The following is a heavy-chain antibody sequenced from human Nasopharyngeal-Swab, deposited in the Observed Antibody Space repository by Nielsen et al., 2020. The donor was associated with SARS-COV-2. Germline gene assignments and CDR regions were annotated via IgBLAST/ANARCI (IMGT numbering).Heavy chain of an antibody. CDR2: ISGGGGRT. CDR3: AKERRATIFGAVDAFDI. V-gene: IGHV3-23*01. J-gene: IGHJ3*02. Sequence: GESLKLSCAASGFTFSSYALSWVRQAPGKGLEYISGGGGRTYYADSVKGRFTISRDNSKNTVYLQMNSLRAEDTAVYYCAKERRATIFGAVDAFDIWGQGTMVTVSP. CDR1: GFTFSSYA. D-gene: IGHD3-3*01.